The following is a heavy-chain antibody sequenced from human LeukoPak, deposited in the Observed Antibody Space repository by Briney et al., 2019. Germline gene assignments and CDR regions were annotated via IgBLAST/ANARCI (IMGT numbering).Heavy chain of an antibody. D-gene: IGHD5-24*01. CDR1: GFTFSSYA. V-gene: IGHV3-23*01. CDR2: ISSTGANT. J-gene: IGHJ4*02. Sequence: GGSLRLSCAASGFTFSSYAMSWVRQAPGKGLEWVSAISSTGANTYYADSVQGRFTISRDNSKNTLYLQMNSLRAEDTAVYYCAKGPRDGYIDYWGQGTLVTVSS. CDR3: AKGPRDGYIDY.